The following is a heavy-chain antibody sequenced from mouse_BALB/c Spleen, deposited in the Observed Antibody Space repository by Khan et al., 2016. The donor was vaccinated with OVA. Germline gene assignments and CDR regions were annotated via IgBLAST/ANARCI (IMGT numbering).Heavy chain of an antibody. D-gene: IGHD2-10*02. CDR3: VRGSVEYRFAY. CDR1: GYTFTDFV. V-gene: IGHV1S137*01. J-gene: IGHJ3*01. Sequence: QVQLQQSGAELVRPGVSVKISCKGSGYTFTDFVMHWVKQSHAKSLEWIGVISTYYGDTTHNQKFKGKATMTVDKPSSTAYMELARLTSEDSAIYYCVRGSVEYRFAYWGQGTLVTVSA. CDR2: ISTYYGDT.